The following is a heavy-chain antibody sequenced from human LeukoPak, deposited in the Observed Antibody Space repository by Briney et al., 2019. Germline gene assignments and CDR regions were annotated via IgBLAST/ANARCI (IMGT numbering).Heavy chain of an antibody. V-gene: IGHV3-7*01. CDR3: ARDGTAAGLYFDL. D-gene: IGHD6-13*01. CDR1: GFTFSSYS. Sequence: GGSLRLSCAASGFTFSSYSMNWVRQAPGKGLEWVASIKQDGGEKSYVDSVKGRFTISRDNAKNSLYLQMSSLRAEDTAVYYCARDGTAAGLYFDLWGQGTLVTVSS. CDR2: IKQDGGEK. J-gene: IGHJ4*01.